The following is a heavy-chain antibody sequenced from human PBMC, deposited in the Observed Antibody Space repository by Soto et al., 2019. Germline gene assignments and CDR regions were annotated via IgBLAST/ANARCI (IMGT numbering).Heavy chain of an antibody. CDR3: AADAAVAGPYCFDY. CDR2: IVVGSGNT. CDR1: GFTFTSSA. J-gene: IGHJ4*02. V-gene: IGHV1-58*01. D-gene: IGHD6-19*01. Sequence: ASVKVSCKASGFTFTSSAVQWVRQARGQRLEWIGWIVVGSGNTNYAQKFQERVTITRDMSTSTAYMELSSLRSEDTAVYYCAADAAVAGPYCFDYWGQGTLVTVSS.